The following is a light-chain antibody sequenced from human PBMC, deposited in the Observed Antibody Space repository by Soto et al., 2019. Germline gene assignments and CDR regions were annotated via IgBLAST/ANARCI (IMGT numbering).Light chain of an antibody. CDR2: GAS. V-gene: IGKV3-15*01. CDR1: LGISIN. Sequence: EIVMTQSPATLSVSPWESVTLSCMASLGISINLAWYQQRPGQAPRLLIYGASTRATGVPARFSGSGSGTDFTLTISSLQSEDFAVYYCQQYNNWPPGWTFGQGTKVDIK. J-gene: IGKJ1*01. CDR3: QQYNNWPPGWT.